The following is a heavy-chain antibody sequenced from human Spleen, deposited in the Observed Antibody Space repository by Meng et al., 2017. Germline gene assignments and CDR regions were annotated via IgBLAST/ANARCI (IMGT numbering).Heavy chain of an antibody. CDR1: GYTFTAYY. Sequence: VQLGQSGAEVKKPGASVKVSCKASGYTFTAYYLHWVRQAPGQGLEWMGWINLNTGGTNYAQKFQGRVTMTRDTSISTAYMELSSLRSDDTAVYYCARDEVVATVSYYYHWGQGTLVTVSS. CDR2: INLNTGGT. J-gene: IGHJ1*01. D-gene: IGHD5-12*01. V-gene: IGHV1-2*02. CDR3: ARDEVVATVSYYYH.